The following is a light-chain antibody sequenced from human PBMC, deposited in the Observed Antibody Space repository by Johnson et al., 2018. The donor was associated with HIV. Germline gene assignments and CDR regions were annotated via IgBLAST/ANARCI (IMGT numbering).Light chain of an antibody. V-gene: IGLV1-51*01. CDR3: GTWDDSLRALYG. Sequence: QSVLTQPPSVSAAPGQKVTISCSGSSSNIGNNYVSWYQQLPGTAPKLLIYDNNKRPSGIPDRFSGSKSGTSATLGITGLQTGDEADYYCGTWDDSLRALYGFGTGTKVTVL. CDR2: DNN. CDR1: SSNIGNNY. J-gene: IGLJ1*01.